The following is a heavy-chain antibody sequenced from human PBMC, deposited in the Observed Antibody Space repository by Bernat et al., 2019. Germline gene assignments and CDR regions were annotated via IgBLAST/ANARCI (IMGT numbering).Heavy chain of an antibody. CDR3: ARGTKTLPVVPALN. CDR1: GFTFSSYA. Sequence: QVQLVESGGGVVQPGRSLRLSCAASGFTFSSYAMHWVRQAPGKGLEWVAVISYDGSNKYYADSVKGRFTISRDNSKNTLYLQMNSLRAEDTAVYYCARGTKTLPVVPALNWGQGTLVTVSS. CDR2: ISYDGSNK. D-gene: IGHD2-2*01. J-gene: IGHJ4*02. V-gene: IGHV3-30-3*01.